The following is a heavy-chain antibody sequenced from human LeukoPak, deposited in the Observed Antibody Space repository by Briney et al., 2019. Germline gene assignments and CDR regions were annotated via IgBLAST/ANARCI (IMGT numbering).Heavy chain of an antibody. J-gene: IGHJ6*02. CDR3: AREKVRQSGMDV. CDR2: INPNSGGT. V-gene: IGHV1-2*06. Sequence: ASVKVSCKASGYTFTGYYMQWVRQAPGQGLEWMGRINPNSGGTNYAQKFQGRVTMTRDTSISTAYMELSRLRSDDTAAYYCAREKVRQSGMDVWGQGTTVTVSS. CDR1: GYTFTGYY. D-gene: IGHD2-2*01.